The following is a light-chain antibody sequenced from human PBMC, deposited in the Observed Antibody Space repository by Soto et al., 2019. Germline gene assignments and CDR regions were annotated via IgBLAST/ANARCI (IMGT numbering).Light chain of an antibody. CDR2: AAS. CDR1: QGISHY. Sequence: GDRVTITCRASQGISHYLAWYQQKPGKPPTLLIYAASTLQGGVPSRFSGSGSGTEFTLTITSLQPEDFATYYCQQLNSFPITFGQGTRLEIK. CDR3: QQLNSFPIT. V-gene: IGKV1-9*01. J-gene: IGKJ5*01.